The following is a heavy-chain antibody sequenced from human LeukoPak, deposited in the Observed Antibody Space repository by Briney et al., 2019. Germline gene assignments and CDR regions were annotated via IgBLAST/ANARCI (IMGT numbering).Heavy chain of an antibody. Sequence: GGSLRLSCAASGFTFSSYGMHWVRQAPGKGLEWVAVISYDGSNKYYADSVKGRFTISRDNSKNTLYLQMNSLRAEDTAVYYCAKPHYRYYYYGMDVWGQGTTVTVSS. V-gene: IGHV3-30*18. CDR3: AKPHYRYYYYGMDV. J-gene: IGHJ6*02. D-gene: IGHD3-16*02. CDR1: GFTFSSYG. CDR2: ISYDGSNK.